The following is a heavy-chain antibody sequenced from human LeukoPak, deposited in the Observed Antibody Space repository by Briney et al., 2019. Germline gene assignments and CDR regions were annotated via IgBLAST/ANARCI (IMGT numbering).Heavy chain of an antibody. J-gene: IGHJ4*02. CDR2: INHNNGGT. CDR1: GYTFTGYY. V-gene: IGHV1-2*06. CDR3: AREVEDIVEVPAAMHY. Sequence: ASVKVSCKASGYTFTGYYMHWVRQAPGQGLEWMGRINHNNGGTNYAQKFQGRVTMTRDTSISTAYMELSRLRSDDTAVYYCAREVEDIVEVPAAMHYGGKETRATVP. D-gene: IGHD2-2*01.